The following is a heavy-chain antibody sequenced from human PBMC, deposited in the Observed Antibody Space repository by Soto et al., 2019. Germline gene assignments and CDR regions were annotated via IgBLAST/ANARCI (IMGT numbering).Heavy chain of an antibody. CDR2: IKQDGTEK. V-gene: IGHV3-7*03. CDR3: ARFATSPFDYWYFDL. D-gene: IGHD2-2*01. J-gene: IGHJ2*01. CDR1: GFTFGSYW. Sequence: GGSLRLSCAASGFTFGSYWMSWVRQAPGKGLEWVANIKQDGTEKYYVDSVKGRFTISGDNAKNSLYLQMNSLRAEDTAVYYCARFATSPFDYWYFDLWGRGALVTVSS.